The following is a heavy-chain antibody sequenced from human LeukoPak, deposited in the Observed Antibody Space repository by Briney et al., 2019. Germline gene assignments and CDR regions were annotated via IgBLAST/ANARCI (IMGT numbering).Heavy chain of an antibody. J-gene: IGHJ4*02. V-gene: IGHV4-59*01. Sequence: SETLSLTCTASGGSISSYYWSWIRQPPGKGLEWIGYIYYSGSTNYNPSLKSRVTISVDTSKNQFSLKLSSVTAADTAVYYCARLTSRNGFDYWGQGTLVTVSS. CDR1: GGSISSYY. CDR2: IYYSGST. CDR3: ARLTSRNGFDY. D-gene: IGHD6-13*01.